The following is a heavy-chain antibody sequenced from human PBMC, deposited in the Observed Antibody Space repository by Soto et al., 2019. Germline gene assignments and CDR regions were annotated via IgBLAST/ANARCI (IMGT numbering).Heavy chain of an antibody. Sequence: QIQLMQSGAEVKKPGASVKVSCKASGYTFTSYGIHWVRQAPGQRLEWTGWINAGNVNTKYSEKFQGRVTITRDTSASTAYLELISLRSEDTAVYYCARDPNDSSAYYHHYYYGMDVWGQGTTVTVSS. CDR2: INAGNVNT. D-gene: IGHD3-22*01. V-gene: IGHV1-3*01. J-gene: IGHJ6*02. CDR3: ARDPNDSSAYYHHYYYGMDV. CDR1: GYTFTSYG.